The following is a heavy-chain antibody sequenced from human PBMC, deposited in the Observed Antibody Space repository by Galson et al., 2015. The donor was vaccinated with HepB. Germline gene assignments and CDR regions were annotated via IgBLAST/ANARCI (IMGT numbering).Heavy chain of an antibody. CDR3: ARDGGYYYDESRGYSPGAFPI. CDR1: GGTFDNYA. Sequence: SVKVSCKASGGTFDNYAISWVRQAPRQGLEWMGGIIPIFGSVKYAQTLQGRVTITADESTNTAYLELSSLRADDTAVYYCARDGGYYYDESRGYSPGAFPIWGQGTMVTVSS. D-gene: IGHD3-22*01. V-gene: IGHV1-69*13. CDR2: IIPIFGSV. J-gene: IGHJ3*02.